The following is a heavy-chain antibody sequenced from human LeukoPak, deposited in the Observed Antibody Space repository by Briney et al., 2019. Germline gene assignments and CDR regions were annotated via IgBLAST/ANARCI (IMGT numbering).Heavy chain of an antibody. CDR2: IRSKASGGTT. V-gene: IGHV3-49*04. Sequence: GRSLRLSCTASGXTFRDYAMSWVRQAPGKGLEWVGFIRSKASGGTTEYTASVKGRFTISRDDSKSIAYLQMNSLITEDTAIYYCTRGYSIDYWGQGTQVTVSS. J-gene: IGHJ4*02. CDR1: GXTFRDYA. D-gene: IGHD4-11*01. CDR3: TRGYSIDY.